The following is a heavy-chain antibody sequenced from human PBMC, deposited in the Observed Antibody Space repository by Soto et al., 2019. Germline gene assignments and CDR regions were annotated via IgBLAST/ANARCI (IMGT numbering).Heavy chain of an antibody. CDR2: ISRTSNYI. CDR3: ASGVFGLVSPVIGGY. V-gene: IGHV3-21*01. J-gene: IGHJ4*02. D-gene: IGHD3-3*01. CDR1: GFTFSSYS. Sequence: GGSLSLSCAASGFTFSSYSVNWVRQAPGKGLEWVSSISRTSNYIYYTDSVKGRFTISRDNAKNSIYLQMNSLRAEDTATYYCASGVFGLVSPVIGGYWGQGTLVTVSS.